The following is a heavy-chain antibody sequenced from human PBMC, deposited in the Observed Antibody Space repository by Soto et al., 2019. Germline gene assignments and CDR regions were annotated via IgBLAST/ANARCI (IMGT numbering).Heavy chain of an antibody. J-gene: IGHJ6*02. CDR1: GYTFTSYA. V-gene: IGHV1-3*01. CDR3: AESIAAISGYYGMDV. Sequence: GASVKVSCKASGYTFTSYAMHWVRQAPGQGLEWMGWINAGNGNTKYSQKLQGRVTITRDTSASTAYMELSSLRSEDTAVYYCAESIAAISGYYGMDVWGQGTTVTVSS. D-gene: IGHD6-6*01. CDR2: INAGNGNT.